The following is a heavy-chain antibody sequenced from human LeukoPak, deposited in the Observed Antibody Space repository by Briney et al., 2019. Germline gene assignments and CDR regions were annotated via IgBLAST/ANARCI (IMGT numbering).Heavy chain of an antibody. Sequence: GGSLRLSCAASGFTFSSCSMNWVRQAPGKGLEWVSSISSSSSYIYYADSVKGRFTISRDNAKNSLYLQMNSLRAEDTAVYYCAKGLYDFWTGDAFDIWGQGTMVTVSS. J-gene: IGHJ3*02. CDR3: AKGLYDFWTGDAFDI. D-gene: IGHD3-3*01. CDR1: GFTFSSCS. CDR2: ISSSSSYI. V-gene: IGHV3-21*01.